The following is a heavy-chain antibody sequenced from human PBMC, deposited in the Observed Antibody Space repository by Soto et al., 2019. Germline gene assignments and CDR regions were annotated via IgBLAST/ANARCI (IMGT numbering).Heavy chain of an antibody. CDR2: ISAYNGNT. V-gene: IGHV1-18*01. CDR3: ASSHPLTTEGRWFDP. CDR1: GYTFTSYG. D-gene: IGHD4-4*01. J-gene: IGHJ5*02. Sequence: ASVKVSCKASGYTFTSYGISWVRQAPGQGLEWMGWISAYNGNTNYAQKLQGRVTMTTDTSTSTAYMELRSLRSDDTAVYYCASSHPLTTEGRWFDPWGQGTLVTVSS.